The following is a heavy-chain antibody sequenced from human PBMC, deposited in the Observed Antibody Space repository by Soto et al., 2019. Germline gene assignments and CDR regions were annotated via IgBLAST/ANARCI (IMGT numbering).Heavy chain of an antibody. Sequence: QVQLQQWGAGLLKPSETLSLTCVVSGGSFSSYHWAWIRQTPVKGLEWIGEIDEDGSARYNPSLLGRVTLLADSPEQHLSLRLTCVTAADTAVYYCAIAGRASKLPSRWLEAWGQGTLVTASS. V-gene: IGHV4-34*01. CDR3: AIAGRASKLPSRWLEA. CDR2: IDEDGSA. D-gene: IGHD3-10*01. CDR1: GGSFSSYH. J-gene: IGHJ5*02.